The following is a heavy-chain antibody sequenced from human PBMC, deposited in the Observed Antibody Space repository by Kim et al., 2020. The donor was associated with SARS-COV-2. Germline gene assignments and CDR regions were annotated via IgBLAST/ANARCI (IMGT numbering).Heavy chain of an antibody. CDR1: GFTFSSYG. CDR2: IWYDGSNK. J-gene: IGHJ4*02. Sequence: GGSLRLSCAASGFTFSSYGMHWVRQAPGKGLEWVAVIWYDGSNKYYADSVKGRFTISRDNSKNTLYLQMNSLRAEDTAVYYCARAAVSEPGYSWGYFDYWGQGTLVTVSS. D-gene: IGHD2-21*01. V-gene: IGHV3-33*01. CDR3: ARAAVSEPGYSWGYFDY.